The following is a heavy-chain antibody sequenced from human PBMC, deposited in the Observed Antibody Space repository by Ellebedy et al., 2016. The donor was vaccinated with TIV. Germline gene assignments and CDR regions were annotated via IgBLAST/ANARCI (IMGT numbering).Heavy chain of an antibody. CDR1: GYSFTSYW. CDR2: IYPGNSDT. V-gene: IGHV5-51*01. D-gene: IGHD3-3*01. CDR3: ARRPFRSRSLYDY. Sequence: KVSCKGSGYSFTSYWIGWVRQMPGKGLEWMGIIYPGNSDTRYSPSFQGHVTISADKSISTAYLQWSSLKASDTAMYYCARRPFRSRSLYDYWGQGTLVTVSS. J-gene: IGHJ4*02.